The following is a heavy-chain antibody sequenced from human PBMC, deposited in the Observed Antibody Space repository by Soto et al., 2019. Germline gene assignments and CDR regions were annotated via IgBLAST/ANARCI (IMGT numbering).Heavy chain of an antibody. CDR2: MNPNSSNT. V-gene: IGHV1-8*01. Sequence: VKVSCKASGYTFTSYDINWVRQATGQGLEWMGWMNPNSSNTGYAQKFQGRVTMTRNTSISTAYMELSSLRSEDTAVYYCARPYYDYVWGSYRPDAFDIWGQGTMVTVSS. D-gene: IGHD3-16*02. J-gene: IGHJ3*02. CDR3: ARPYYDYVWGSYRPDAFDI. CDR1: GYTFTSYD.